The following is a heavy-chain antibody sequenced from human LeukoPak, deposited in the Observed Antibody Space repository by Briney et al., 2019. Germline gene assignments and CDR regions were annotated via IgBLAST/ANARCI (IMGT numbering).Heavy chain of an antibody. J-gene: IGHJ5*02. CDR1: GGSFSGYY. CDR2: INHSGST. D-gene: IGHD3-10*01. Sequence: PSETLSLTCAVYGGSFSGYYWSWIRQPPGKGLEWIGEINHSGSTNYNPSLRSRATISVDTSKNQFSLKLSSVTAADTAVYYCARGIRRTTMVRGVAYNWFDPWGQGTLVTVSS. CDR3: ARGIRRTTMVRGVAYNWFDP. V-gene: IGHV4-34*01.